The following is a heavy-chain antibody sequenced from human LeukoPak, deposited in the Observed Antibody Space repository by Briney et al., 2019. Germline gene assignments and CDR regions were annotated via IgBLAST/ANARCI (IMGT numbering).Heavy chain of an antibody. V-gene: IGHV4-39*01. CDR1: GGSISSSSYY. Sequence: SETLSLTCTVSGGSISSSSYYWGWLRQPPGKGLEWIGSIYYSGSTYYNPSLKSRVTISVDTSKNQFSLKLSSVTAADTAVYYCARNNYYDSSGYPYYFDYWGQGTLVTVSS. J-gene: IGHJ4*02. CDR3: ARNNYYDSSGYPYYFDY. CDR2: IYYSGST. D-gene: IGHD3-22*01.